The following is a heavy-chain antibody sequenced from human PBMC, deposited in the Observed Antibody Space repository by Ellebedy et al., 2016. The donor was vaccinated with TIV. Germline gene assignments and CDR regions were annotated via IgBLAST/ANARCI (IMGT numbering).Heavy chain of an antibody. D-gene: IGHD3-9*01. CDR3: ARYDSDGGAFDI. Sequence: GESLKISXKASGYSFTTYWIGWVRQMPGKGQEWMGIIYPGDSDTRYSLSFQGQVTISADKSISTAYLQWSSLKASDTAMYYCARYDSDGGAFDIWGQGTMVTVSS. CDR1: GYSFTTYW. CDR2: IYPGDSDT. J-gene: IGHJ3*02. V-gene: IGHV5-51*01.